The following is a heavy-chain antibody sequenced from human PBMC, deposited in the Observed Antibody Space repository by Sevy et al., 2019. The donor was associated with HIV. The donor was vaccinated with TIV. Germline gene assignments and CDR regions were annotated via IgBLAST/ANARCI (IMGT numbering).Heavy chain of an antibody. Sequence: GGSLRLSCAASGFTVSSNYMSWVRQAPGKGLEWVSVIYSGGSTYYADSVKGRFTISRDNSKNTLYLQMNSLRAEDTAVYYCARGVRLVKTGGIAAAGYMDVWGKGTTVTVSS. CDR1: GFTVSSNY. D-gene: IGHD6-13*01. J-gene: IGHJ6*03. CDR2: IYSGGST. V-gene: IGHV3-53*01. CDR3: ARGVRLVKTGGIAAAGYMDV.